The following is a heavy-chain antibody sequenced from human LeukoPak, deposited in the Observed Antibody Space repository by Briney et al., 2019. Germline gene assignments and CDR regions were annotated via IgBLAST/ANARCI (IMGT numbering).Heavy chain of an antibody. D-gene: IGHD3-9*01. J-gene: IGHJ4*02. CDR1: GYTFTSYY. V-gene: IGHV1-46*01. Sequence: ASVKVSCKASGYTFTSYYMHWVRQAPGQGLEWMGIINPSGGSTSYAQKFQGRVTMTRDTSISTAYMELSRLRSDDTAVYYCARERSGYYDILTGYYGYWGQGTLVTVSS. CDR3: ARERSGYYDILTGYYGY. CDR2: INPSGGST.